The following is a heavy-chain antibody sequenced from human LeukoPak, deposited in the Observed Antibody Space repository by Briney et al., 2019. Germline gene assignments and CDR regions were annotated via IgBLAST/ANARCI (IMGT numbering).Heavy chain of an antibody. CDR2: IYYSGST. Sequence: SETLSLTCTVSGGSISSYYWSWIRQPPGKGLEWIGYIYYSGSTNYNPSLKSRVTISVDTPKNQFSLKLSSVTAADTAVYYCARSSSSWPRWYFDLWGRGTLVTVSS. V-gene: IGHV4-59*01. D-gene: IGHD6-13*01. CDR3: ARSSSSWPRWYFDL. J-gene: IGHJ2*01. CDR1: GGSISSYY.